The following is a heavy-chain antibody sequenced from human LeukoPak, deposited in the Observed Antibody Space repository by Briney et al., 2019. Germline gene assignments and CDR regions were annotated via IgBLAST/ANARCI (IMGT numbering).Heavy chain of an antibody. J-gene: IGHJ4*02. CDR3: AKGTRWLQVFDY. V-gene: IGHV3-23*01. D-gene: IGHD5-24*01. CDR1: GFTFSSYA. Sequence: GGSLRLSCAASGFTFSSYAMSWVRQAPGKGLEWVSAISSSGGSTYYADSVKGRFTISRDNSKNTLYLQMNSLRAEDTAVYYCAKGTRWLQVFDYWGQGTLVTVSS. CDR2: ISSSGGST.